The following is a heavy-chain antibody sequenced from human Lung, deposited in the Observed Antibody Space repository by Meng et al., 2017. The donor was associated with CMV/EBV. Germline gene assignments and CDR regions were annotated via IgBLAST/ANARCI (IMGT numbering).Heavy chain of an antibody. CDR2: MSYDGINK. V-gene: IGHV3-30*19. CDR1: GFTFSNYG. CDR3: AREGDSSRFSPESARGYYYLGMDV. J-gene: IGHJ6*02. Sequence: GGSLRLXCAASGFTFSNYGMPWVRQAPGKGLEWVAFMSYDGINKYYAASVKGRFTISRDNSKNTLYLQMNSQSAEDTAVYYWAREGDSSRFSPESARGYYYLGMDVWGQGTXVTVSS. D-gene: IGHD6-13*01.